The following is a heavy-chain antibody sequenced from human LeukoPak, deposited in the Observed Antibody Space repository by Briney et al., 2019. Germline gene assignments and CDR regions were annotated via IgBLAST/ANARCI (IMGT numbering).Heavy chain of an antibody. D-gene: IGHD6-6*01. Sequence: GGSLRLSCAASGFTVSSNYMSWVRQAPGKGLEWVSAIYSVGSTYYADSVKGRFTISRDNSKNTLYLQMNSLRAEDTAVYYCGGSSSDYYYYGMDVWGQGTTVTVSS. CDR1: GFTVSSNY. J-gene: IGHJ6*02. V-gene: IGHV3-53*01. CDR3: GGSSSDYYYYGMDV. CDR2: IYSVGST.